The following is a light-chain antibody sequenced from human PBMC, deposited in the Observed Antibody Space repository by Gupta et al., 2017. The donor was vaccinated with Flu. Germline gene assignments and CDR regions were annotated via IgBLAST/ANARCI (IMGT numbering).Light chain of an antibody. CDR3: QHECCTPVT. Sequence: ATVLLSTGESDSPSCGAREKVRSKYLVWYQQKPGQAPRLLIFDASSRGCGFPDRFSGSGSGTEFTLTISRREPDDFAMYYCQHECCTPVTFGQGTKLDIK. CDR2: DAS. CDR1: EKVRSKY. J-gene: IGKJ2*01. V-gene: IGKV3D-20*01.